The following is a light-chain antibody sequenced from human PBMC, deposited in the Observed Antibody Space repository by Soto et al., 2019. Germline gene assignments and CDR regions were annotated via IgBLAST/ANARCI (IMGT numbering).Light chain of an antibody. CDR1: QGIRND. CDR3: LQDYNYPWT. J-gene: IGKJ1*01. CDR2: AAS. V-gene: IGKV1-6*01. Sequence: AIQMTHSPSSLSASVGDRVTIACRARQGIRNDLGWYQHKPGKAPKLQIYAASNLQSGVPSTFSGSGSGTDFTLIISSLQPEDFATSDCLQDYNYPWTFGQGNKVDIK.